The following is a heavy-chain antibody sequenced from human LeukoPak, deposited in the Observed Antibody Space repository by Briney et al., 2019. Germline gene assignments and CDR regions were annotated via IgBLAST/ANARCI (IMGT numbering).Heavy chain of an antibody. V-gene: IGHV3-33*06. J-gene: IGHJ1*01. CDR1: GFTFSSYG. D-gene: IGHD3-22*01. CDR3: AKDGDSSGYPEYFQH. Sequence: GGSLRLSCAASGFTFSSYGMHWVRQAPGKGLEWVAVIWDDGSNEYYAVSVKGRFTISRDNSKNTLYLQMNSLRAEDTAVYYCAKDGDSSGYPEYFQHWGQGTLVTVSS. CDR2: IWDDGSNE.